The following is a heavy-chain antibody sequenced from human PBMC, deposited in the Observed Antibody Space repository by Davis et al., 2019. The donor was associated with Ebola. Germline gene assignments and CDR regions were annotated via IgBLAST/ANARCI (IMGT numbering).Heavy chain of an antibody. CDR2: ISAYNGNT. V-gene: IGHV1-18*01. J-gene: IGHJ4*02. CDR3: ARASFGYNSGWYADY. Sequence: AASVKVSCKASGYTFTSYGISWVRQAPGQGLEWMGWISAYNGNTNYAQKLQGRVTITTDTSASTVYLDLTSLRSDDTAVFYCARASFGYNSGWYADYWGPGSLVTVSS. D-gene: IGHD6-19*01. CDR1: GYTFTSYG.